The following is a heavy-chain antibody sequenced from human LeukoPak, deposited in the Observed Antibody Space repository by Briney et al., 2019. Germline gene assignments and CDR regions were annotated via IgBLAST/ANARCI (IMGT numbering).Heavy chain of an antibody. CDR3: ARDPSSSWYPCMDV. CDR2: ISAYNGNT. J-gene: IGHJ6*02. Sequence: ASVKVSCKASGYTFTSYGISWVRQAPGQGLEWMGWISAYNGNTNYAQKLQGRVTMTTDTSTSTAYMELRSLRSDDTAVYYCARDPSSSWYPCMDVWGQGTTVTVSS. V-gene: IGHV1-18*01. D-gene: IGHD6-13*01. CDR1: GYTFTSYG.